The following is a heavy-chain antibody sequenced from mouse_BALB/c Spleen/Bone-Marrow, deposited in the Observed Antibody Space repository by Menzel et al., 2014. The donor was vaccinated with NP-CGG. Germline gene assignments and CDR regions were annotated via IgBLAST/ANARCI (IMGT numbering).Heavy chain of an antibody. Sequence: EVQLVESGGGLVQPGGSRKLSCAASGFTFSSFGMHWVRQAPEKGLEWVAYISSGSSTIYYADTVKGRFTISRDNPKNTLFLQMTSLRSEDMAMYYCARYYGNYSGYFDVWGAGTTVTVSS. CDR1: GFTFSSFG. D-gene: IGHD2-1*01. CDR2: ISSGSSTI. V-gene: IGHV5-17*02. CDR3: ARYYGNYSGYFDV. J-gene: IGHJ1*01.